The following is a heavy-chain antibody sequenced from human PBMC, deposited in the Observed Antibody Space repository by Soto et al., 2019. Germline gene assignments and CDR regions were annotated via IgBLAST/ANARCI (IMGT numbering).Heavy chain of an antibody. V-gene: IGHV3-30*18. D-gene: IGHD2-2*01. J-gene: IGHJ2*01. CDR2: VSYDGSKT. Sequence: QVQLVESGGGVVQPGRSLRLSCEASGFTFSSFGMHWVRQAPGKGLEWVTFVSYDGSKTYSSDSVNGRFTISRDNSKNTLYLQMNSLRLEDTAVYYCAKAYAGLGSGSDLWGRGTLVTVSS. CDR3: AKAYAGLGSGSDL. CDR1: GFTFSSFG.